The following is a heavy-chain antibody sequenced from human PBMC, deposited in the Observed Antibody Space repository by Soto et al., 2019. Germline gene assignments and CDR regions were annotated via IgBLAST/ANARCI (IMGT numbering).Heavy chain of an antibody. CDR3: ARDLVVQEGYGMDV. Sequence: QVQLVESGGGVVQPGRSLRLSCAASGFTFSSYAMHWVRQAPGKGLEWVAVISYDGSNKYYADSVKGRFTISRDNSKNTLYLQRNSLRAEDTAVYYCARDLVVQEGYGMDVWGQGTTVTVSS. J-gene: IGHJ6*02. CDR2: ISYDGSNK. D-gene: IGHD2-15*01. V-gene: IGHV3-30-3*01. CDR1: GFTFSSYA.